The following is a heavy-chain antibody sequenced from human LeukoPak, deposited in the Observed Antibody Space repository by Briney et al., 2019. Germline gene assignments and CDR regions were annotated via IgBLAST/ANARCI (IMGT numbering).Heavy chain of an antibody. CDR1: GDPTCSNRYY. CDR3: ARLGSSYLSYYGMDV. D-gene: IGHD5-18*01. V-gene: IGHV4-39*01. J-gene: IGHJ6*02. CDR2: IFYSGST. Sequence: SETLSLTCTVSGDPTCSNRYYWGWIRQPPGEGLEWIGTIFYSGSTYYNPSLKSRVTISVDTSKKQFSLRLSSATAADTAVYYCARLGSSYLSYYGMDVWGQGTTVTVSS.